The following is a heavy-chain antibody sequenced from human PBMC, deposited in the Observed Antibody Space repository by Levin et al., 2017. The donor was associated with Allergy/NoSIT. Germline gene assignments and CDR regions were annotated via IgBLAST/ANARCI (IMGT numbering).Heavy chain of an antibody. CDR3: ATVEGLFCSGVSCSYSFHY. J-gene: IGHJ4*02. D-gene: IGHD3-9*01. V-gene: IGHV4-4*02. CDR2: IYRSGDT. Sequence: NAGGSLRLSCAVSGGSISTDNWWSWIRQPPGKGLEWIGEIYRSGDTNHNPSLRSRVTMSVDKTKNHFSLKLSSVTAADTAVYYCATVEGLFCSGVSCSYSFHYWGQGALVTVSS. CDR1: GGSISTDNW.